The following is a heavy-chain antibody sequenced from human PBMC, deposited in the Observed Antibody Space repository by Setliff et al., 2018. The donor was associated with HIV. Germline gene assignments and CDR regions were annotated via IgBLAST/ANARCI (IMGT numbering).Heavy chain of an antibody. V-gene: IGHV1-69*13. CDR3: ARDDHYYDMGSILSDWYFDL. J-gene: IGHJ2*01. D-gene: IGHD3-22*01. CDR2: IIPIFGST. CDR1: GGTFSNYGFKHG. Sequence: SVKVSCKASGGTFSNYGFKHGISWVRQAPGQGLEWMGGIIPIFGSTKYAEKFRDRVTTTADESSYTAEMELSSLTSEDTAVYYCARDDHYYDMGSILSDWYFDLWGRGTLVTVSS.